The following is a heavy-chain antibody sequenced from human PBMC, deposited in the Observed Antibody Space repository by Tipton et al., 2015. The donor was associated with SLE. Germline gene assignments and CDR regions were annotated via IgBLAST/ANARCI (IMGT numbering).Heavy chain of an antibody. CDR1: GYTFSNYD. D-gene: IGHD5-24*01. J-gene: IGHJ4*02. V-gene: IGHV1-8*01. Sequence: QLVQSGAEVRKPGASVKVACQASGYTFSNYDINWVRQAPGQGLEWMGWMSPNSGQTGYAQKFQGRLTMTRDTSISTAYMELSSLRSEDTAVYYCARAPPQLVFDYGGQGTLVTVSS. CDR2: MSPNSGQT. CDR3: ARAPPQLVFDY.